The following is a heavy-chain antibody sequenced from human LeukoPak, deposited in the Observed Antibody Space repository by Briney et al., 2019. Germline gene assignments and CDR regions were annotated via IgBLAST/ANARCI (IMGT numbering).Heavy chain of an antibody. V-gene: IGHV3-43*02. CDR1: GFTFDDYA. D-gene: IGHD3-22*01. CDR2: ISGDAGST. Sequence: GGSLRLSCVASGFTFDDYAMHWVRQAPGKGLEWVSLISGDAGSTYYADSVKGRFTISRGNSKNSLYLQMNSLRTEDTALYYCAKGGHYDSRDAIDLWGQGTLVTVSS. CDR3: AKGGHYDSRDAIDL. J-gene: IGHJ5*02.